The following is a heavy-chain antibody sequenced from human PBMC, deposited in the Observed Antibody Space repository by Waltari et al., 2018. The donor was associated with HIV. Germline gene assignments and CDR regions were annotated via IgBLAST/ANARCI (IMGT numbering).Heavy chain of an antibody. CDR1: GASISSGASY. V-gene: IGHV4-31*03. Sequence: VQLQESGPGLVKPSQTLSLTCTVSGASISSGASYWYSIRQHPGKGLEWMGYIFYSGTTYYKSSLKSRITMSLDASKSRFSLKLSSVTAADTAVYYCARGDCSGGSCYSNFDYWGQGTLVTVSS. CDR3: ARGDCSGGSCYSNFDY. J-gene: IGHJ4*02. CDR2: IFYSGTT. D-gene: IGHD2-15*01.